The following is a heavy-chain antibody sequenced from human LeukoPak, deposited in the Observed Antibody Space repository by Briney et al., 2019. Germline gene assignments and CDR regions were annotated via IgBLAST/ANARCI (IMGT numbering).Heavy chain of an antibody. CDR1: GFTFSSYA. D-gene: IGHD2-21*02. V-gene: IGHV3-30-3*01. Sequence: GGSLRLSCAASGFTFSSYAIHWVRQAPGKGLEWVAVISYDGSNKYYADSVKGRFTISRDDSKNTLYLQMNSLRAEDTAVYYCARDLKHIVVVTAILGNYWGQGTLVTVSS. J-gene: IGHJ4*02. CDR2: ISYDGSNK. CDR3: ARDLKHIVVVTAILGNY.